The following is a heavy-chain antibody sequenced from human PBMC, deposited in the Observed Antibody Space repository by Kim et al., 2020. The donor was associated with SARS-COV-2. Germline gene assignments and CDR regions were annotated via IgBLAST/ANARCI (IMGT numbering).Heavy chain of an antibody. CDR2: ITTDGSTV. V-gene: IGHV3-74*01. Sequence: GGSLRLSCAASGFTFSSYWMHWVRQAPGKGLVWVSLITTDGSTVRYADSVKGRFTISRDDATNTLFLQMNSLRVEDTAVYYCVRDGLGTTPLGYWGQGTLVTVSS. CDR1: GFTFSSYW. D-gene: IGHD7-27*01. CDR3: VRDGLGTTPLGY. J-gene: IGHJ4*02.